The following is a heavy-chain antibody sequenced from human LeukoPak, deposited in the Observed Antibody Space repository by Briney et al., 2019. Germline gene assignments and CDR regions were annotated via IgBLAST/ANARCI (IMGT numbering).Heavy chain of an antibody. CDR1: GFTFSSYE. J-gene: IGHJ6*04. Sequence: GGSLRLSCAASGFTFSSYEMNWVRQAPGKGLEWVSYISSSGSTMYYADSVKGRFTISRDNAKNSLYLQMNSLRAEDTAVYYCAELGITMIGGVWGKGTAVTISS. CDR3: AELGITMIGGV. V-gene: IGHV3-48*03. D-gene: IGHD3-10*02. CDR2: ISSSGSTM.